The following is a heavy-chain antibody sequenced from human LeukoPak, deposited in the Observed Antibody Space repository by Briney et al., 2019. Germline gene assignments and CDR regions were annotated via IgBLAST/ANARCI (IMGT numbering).Heavy chain of an antibody. V-gene: IGHV3-21*01. Sequence: GGSLRLSCAASGFTFSSYAMSWVRQAPGKGLEWVSSISSSSNYIYYADSVKGRFTISRDNAENSLYLQMTSLRAEDTAVYYCAKDTSGSYYHWGQGTLVTVSS. CDR2: ISSSSNYI. J-gene: IGHJ5*02. CDR1: GFTFSSYA. D-gene: IGHD1-26*01. CDR3: AKDTSGSYYH.